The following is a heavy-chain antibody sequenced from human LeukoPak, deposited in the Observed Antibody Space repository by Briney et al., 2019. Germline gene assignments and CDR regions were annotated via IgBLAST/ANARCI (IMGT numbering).Heavy chain of an antibody. V-gene: IGHV1-69*05. CDR1: GGTFSSYA. Sequence: ASVKVSCKASGGTFSSYAISWVRQAPGQGLEWMGGIIPIFGTANYAQKFQGRVTITTDESTSTAYMELSSLRSEDTAVYYCARALGGRWLQYLDYYYYYYYMDVWGKGITVTVSS. D-gene: IGHD5-24*01. CDR3: ARALGGRWLQYLDYYYYYYYMDV. J-gene: IGHJ6*03. CDR2: IIPIFGTA.